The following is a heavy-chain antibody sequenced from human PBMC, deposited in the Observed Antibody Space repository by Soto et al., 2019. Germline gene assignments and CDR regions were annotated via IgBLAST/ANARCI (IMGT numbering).Heavy chain of an antibody. CDR1: GGSFSGYY. D-gene: IGHD6-13*01. CDR2: INHSGST. V-gene: IGHV4-34*01. J-gene: IGHJ4*02. Sequence: QVQLQQWGAGLLKPSETLSLTCAVYGGSFSGYYWSWIRQPPGKGLEWIGEINHSGSTNYNPSLTSRVTISVDTSKNQFALKLSSVTAADTAVYCCARTYSSSGSPFDCWGQGTLVTVSS. CDR3: ARTYSSSGSPFDC.